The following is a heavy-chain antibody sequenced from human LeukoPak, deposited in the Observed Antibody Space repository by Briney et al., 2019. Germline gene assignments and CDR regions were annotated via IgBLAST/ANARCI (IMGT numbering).Heavy chain of an antibody. CDR2: IYSGGST. CDR1: GFTVRSNY. Sequence: PGGSLRLSCAASGFTVRSNYMNWVRQAPGKGLEWVSVIYSGGSTYYADSVKGRFTISRDNSKNTLYLQMNSLRAEDTAVYYCAKVHPSDSSGSNWFDPWGQGTLVTVSS. CDR3: AKVHPSDSSGSNWFDP. J-gene: IGHJ5*02. V-gene: IGHV3-53*01. D-gene: IGHD3-22*01.